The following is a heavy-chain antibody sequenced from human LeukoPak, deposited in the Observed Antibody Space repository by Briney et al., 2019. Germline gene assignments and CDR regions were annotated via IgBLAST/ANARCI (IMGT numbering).Heavy chain of an antibody. J-gene: IGHJ4*02. CDR1: GFTFSDYS. Sequence: TGGSLRLSCEASGFTFSDYSMNWVRQAPGEGLEWLSYITSTSDTIYYADSVKGRFTSSRDNAKNSVYLQMNSLRAEDTAVYYCARDGDDSSGYYGDYWGQGTLVTVSS. V-gene: IGHV3-48*01. CDR3: ARDGDDSSGYYGDY. D-gene: IGHD3-22*01. CDR2: ITSTSDTI.